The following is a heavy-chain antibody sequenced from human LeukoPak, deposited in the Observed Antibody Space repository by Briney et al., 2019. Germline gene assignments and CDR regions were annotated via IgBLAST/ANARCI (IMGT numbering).Heavy chain of an antibody. D-gene: IGHD2-15*01. CDR1: GGTFSSYA. CDR3: ARVGEDCSGGSCYGWFDP. J-gene: IGHJ5*02. V-gene: IGHV1-69*04. Sequence: ASVKVSCKASGGTFSSYAISWVRQAPGQGLEWMGRIIPILGIANYAQKFQGRVTITADKSTSTAYMELSSLRSEDTAVYYCARVGEDCSGGSCYGWFDPWGQGTLVTVSS. CDR2: IIPILGIA.